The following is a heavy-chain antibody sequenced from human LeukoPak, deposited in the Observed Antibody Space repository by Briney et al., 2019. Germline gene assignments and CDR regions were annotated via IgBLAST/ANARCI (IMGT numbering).Heavy chain of an antibody. Sequence: GGSLRLSCAASGFTFSSYEMNWVRQAPGKGLEWVSYISSSGSTIYYADSVKGRFTISRDNAKNSLYLQMNSLRAEDTAVYYCAREEQGIAGPFDYWGQGTLVTVSS. CDR3: AREEQGIAGPFDY. CDR1: GFTFSSYE. V-gene: IGHV3-48*03. J-gene: IGHJ4*02. CDR2: ISSSGSTI. D-gene: IGHD6-13*01.